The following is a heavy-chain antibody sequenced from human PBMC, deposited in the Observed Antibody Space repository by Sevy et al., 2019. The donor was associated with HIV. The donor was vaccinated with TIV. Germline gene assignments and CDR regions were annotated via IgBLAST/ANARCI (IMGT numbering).Heavy chain of an antibody. CDR2: MNPNSGKT. CDR1: GYTFTNYE. J-gene: IGHJ4*02. D-gene: IGHD3-10*01. Sequence: ASVKVSCKASGYTFTNYEINWVRQATGQGLEWMGLMNPNSGKTGYAPQFHGRVTMTRNTSLNIDYMDLSSLRSDDTAGYYCARDEQRPYYYGSGNMGHWGQGTLVTVSS. V-gene: IGHV1-8*01. CDR3: ARDEQRPYYYGSGNMGH.